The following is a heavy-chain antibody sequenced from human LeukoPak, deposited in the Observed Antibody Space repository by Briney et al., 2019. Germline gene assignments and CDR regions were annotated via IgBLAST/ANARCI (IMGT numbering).Heavy chain of an antibody. Sequence: SQTLSLTCTVSCGSISRGGYDWSWIRQHPGKGLEWIGYIYYSGSTYYNPSLKSRVTISVDTSKNQFSLKLSSVTAADTAVYYGATSTCGGDWYSDYWGQGTLVTVSS. J-gene: IGHJ4*02. D-gene: IGHD2-21*02. CDR3: ATSTCGGDWYSDY. CDR2: IYYSGST. CDR1: CGSISRGGYD. V-gene: IGHV4-31*03.